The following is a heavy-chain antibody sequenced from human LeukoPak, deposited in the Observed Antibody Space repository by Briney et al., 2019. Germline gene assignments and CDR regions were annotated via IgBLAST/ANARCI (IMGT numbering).Heavy chain of an antibody. Sequence: SETLSLTCSVSGASITSGNFYWSWIRQPAGRGLEWIGRIHTRGSTNYNPSLKSRVTMSLDTSKDQFSLKLSSVTAADTAVYYCARRDSYSSGYYYFDYWGQGTLVTVSS. CDR1: GASITSGNFY. D-gene: IGHD3-22*01. V-gene: IGHV4-61*02. CDR3: ARRDSYSSGYYYFDY. J-gene: IGHJ4*02. CDR2: IHTRGST.